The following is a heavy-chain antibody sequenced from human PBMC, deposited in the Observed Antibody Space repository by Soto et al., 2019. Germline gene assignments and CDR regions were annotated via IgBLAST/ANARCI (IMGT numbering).Heavy chain of an antibody. V-gene: IGHV3-64D*06. CDR1: GFTFNSYA. J-gene: IGHJ4*02. CDR2: ISSYGADT. D-gene: IGHD6-19*01. Sequence: EVQLVESGGTLVQPGGSLRLSCSASGFTFNSYAMHWVRQAPGKGLEFVSAISSYGADTYYADSVKGRFAISRDNSKNTLYLQMSSLRAEDTALYYCVKEGYMRSDWYGQVDYWGQGALVTVSS. CDR3: VKEGYMRSDWYGQVDY.